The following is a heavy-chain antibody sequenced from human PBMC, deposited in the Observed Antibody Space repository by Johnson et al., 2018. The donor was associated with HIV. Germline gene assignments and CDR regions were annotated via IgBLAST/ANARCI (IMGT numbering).Heavy chain of an antibody. Sequence: VQLVESGGGLVQPGGSLRLSCAASGFTFSSYWMSWVRQAPGKGLEWVANIKQDGSEKYYVDSVKGRFTISRDNAKNSLYLQMNSLRAEDTAVYYCAREMLVPWDYDRTTWGEGDAFDIWGQGTMVTVSS. CDR1: GFTFSSYW. D-gene: IGHD3-22*01. CDR2: IKQDGSEK. CDR3: AREMLVPWDYDRTTWGEGDAFDI. J-gene: IGHJ3*02. V-gene: IGHV3-7*01.